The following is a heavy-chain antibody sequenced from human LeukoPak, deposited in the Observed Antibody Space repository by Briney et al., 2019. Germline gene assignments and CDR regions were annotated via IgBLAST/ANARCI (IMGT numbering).Heavy chain of an antibody. CDR1: GGSISSYY. D-gene: IGHD6-13*01. Sequence: SETLSLTCTVSGGSISSYYWSWIRQPPGKGLEWIGHIYYSGSTNYNPSLKSRVTISVDTSKNQFSLKLSSVTAADTAVYYCARGYSSSWAYFDYWSQGTLVTVSS. J-gene: IGHJ4*02. CDR2: IYYSGST. V-gene: IGHV4-59*01. CDR3: ARGYSSSWAYFDY.